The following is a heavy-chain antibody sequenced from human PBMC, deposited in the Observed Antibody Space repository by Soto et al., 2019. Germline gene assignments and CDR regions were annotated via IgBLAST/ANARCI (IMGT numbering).Heavy chain of an antibody. CDR3: ARESEDLTSNLDY. J-gene: IGHJ4*02. CDR1: GLTFTRYS. Sequence: EVQLVESGGGLVKPGGSLRLPCAASGLTFTRYSMNWVRQAPGKGLEWVSSISSTTNYIYYADSMKGRFTVSRDNAKNSVYLDMNSLSAEDTAVYYCARESEDLTSNLDYWGQGTLVTVSS. V-gene: IGHV3-21*01. CDR2: ISSTTNYI.